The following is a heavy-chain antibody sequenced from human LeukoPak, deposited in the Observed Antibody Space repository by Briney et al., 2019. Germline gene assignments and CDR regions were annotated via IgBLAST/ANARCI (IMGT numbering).Heavy chain of an antibody. CDR1: GFTFSSYE. J-gene: IGHJ4*02. CDR2: ISSSGSTI. D-gene: IGHD6-19*01. V-gene: IGHV3-48*03. Sequence: PGGSLRLPCAASGFTFSSYEMNWVRQAPGKGLEWVSYISSSGSTIYYADSVKGRFTISRDNAKNSLYLQMNSLRAEDTAVYYCAREAVAGTGFDYWGQGTLVTVSS. CDR3: AREAVAGTGFDY.